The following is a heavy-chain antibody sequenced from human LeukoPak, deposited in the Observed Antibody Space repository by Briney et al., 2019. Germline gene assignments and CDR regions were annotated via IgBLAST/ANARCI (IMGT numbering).Heavy chain of an antibody. V-gene: IGHV4-39*01. CDR2: IYYSGST. J-gene: IGHJ3*02. CDR1: GGSISRSSYY. CDR3: AARSDWILYAFDI. D-gene: IGHD2-2*03. Sequence: SETLSLTCTVSGGSISRSSYYWGWIRQPPGKGLEWIGSIYYSGSTYYNPSLKSRVTISVDTSKNQFSLKLSPVTAADTAVYYCAARSDWILYAFDIWGQGTMVAVSS.